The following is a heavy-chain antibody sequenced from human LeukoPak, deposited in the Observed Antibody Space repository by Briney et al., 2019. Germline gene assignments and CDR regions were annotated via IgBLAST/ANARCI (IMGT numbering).Heavy chain of an antibody. D-gene: IGHD7-27*01. CDR2: IREDGTEK. V-gene: IGHV3-7*01. Sequence: PGGSLRLSCAASGFTLSNAWMNWVRQAPGKGLEWVANIREDGTEKNYVDSVKGRFTISRDNAKNSLFLQMSNLRDDDTAIYYCARHVGISFWGQGTLVTVSS. CDR3: ARHVGISF. J-gene: IGHJ4*02. CDR1: GFTLSNAW.